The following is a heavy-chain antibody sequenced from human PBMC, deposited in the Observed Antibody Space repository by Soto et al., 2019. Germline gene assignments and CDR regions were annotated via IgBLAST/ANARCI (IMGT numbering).Heavy chain of an antibody. D-gene: IGHD5-12*01. CDR1: GGSISSSNW. Sequence: SETLSLTCAVSGGSISSSNWWSWVRQPPGKGLEWIGEIYHSGSTNYNPSLKSRVTISVDKSKNQFSLKLSSVTAADTAVYYCAQYRDYYYYYGMDVWGQGTTVTVSS. CDR3: AQYRDYYYYYGMDV. CDR2: IYHSGST. J-gene: IGHJ6*02. V-gene: IGHV4-4*02.